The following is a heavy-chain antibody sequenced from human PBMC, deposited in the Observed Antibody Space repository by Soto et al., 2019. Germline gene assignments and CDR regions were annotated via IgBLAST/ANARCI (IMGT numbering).Heavy chain of an antibody. CDR1: GASITSSNW. CDR3: ARDGRNFGVPFDT. Sequence: QVQLQESGPGLVKPSGTLSLTCDVFGASITSSNWWSWVRQSPGGGLEWIGEVFHGGSTNYNPSLKSRITVYVDKSKNQFSLLLTSLTAADGAVYYCARDGRNFGVPFDTWGQGIRVTVSS. J-gene: IGHJ4*02. D-gene: IGHD2-8*01. CDR2: VFHGGST. V-gene: IGHV4-4*02.